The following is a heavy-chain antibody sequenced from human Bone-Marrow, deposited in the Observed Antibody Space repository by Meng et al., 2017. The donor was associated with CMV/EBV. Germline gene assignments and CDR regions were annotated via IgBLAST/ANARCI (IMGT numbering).Heavy chain of an antibody. J-gene: IGHJ5*02. D-gene: IGHD2-15*01. V-gene: IGHV3-74*01. Sequence: EVQLVESGXGLVQPGGSLRLSCAAAGFTFSSYWMHWVRQAPGKGLVWVSRINSDGSSTSYADSVKGRFTISRDNAKNTLYLQMNSLRAEDTAVYYCARERRYCSGGSCYCQWFDPWGQGTLVTVSS. CDR1: GFTFSSYW. CDR3: ARERRYCSGGSCYCQWFDP. CDR2: INSDGSST.